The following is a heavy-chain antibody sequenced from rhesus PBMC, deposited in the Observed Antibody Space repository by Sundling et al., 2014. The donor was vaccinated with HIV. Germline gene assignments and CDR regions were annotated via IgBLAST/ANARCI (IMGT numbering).Heavy chain of an antibody. Sequence: EVQLVESGGGVVQPGGSLRLSCAASGFTFSNYGIHWVRQAPGKGLEWVSVIWYDGSEKYFADSVKDRFTISRDNSKNMVYLQMNNLKLEDTAVYYCARPPVYSYSYYFDYWGQGVLVTVSS. D-gene: IGHD5-12*01. V-gene: IGHV3-54*02. J-gene: IGHJ4*01. CDR1: GFTFSNYG. CDR3: ARPPVYSYSYYFDY. CDR2: IWYDGSEK.